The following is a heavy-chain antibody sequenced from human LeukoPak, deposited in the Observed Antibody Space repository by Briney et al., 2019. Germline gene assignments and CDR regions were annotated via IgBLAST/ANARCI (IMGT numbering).Heavy chain of an antibody. CDR3: ARVLIPGLYSSGW. CDR1: GSSSDGYY. CDR2: INPNSGGT. D-gene: IGHD6-19*01. Sequence: AAVTLSCTASGSSSDGYYLHWLRQAAQKGRAWIGWINPNSGGTQYAQKFQGRVTVTRDTSISTAYMELSRLRSDDTAVYYCARVLIPGLYSSGWWGQGTLVTVSS. J-gene: IGHJ4*02. V-gene: IGHV1-2*02.